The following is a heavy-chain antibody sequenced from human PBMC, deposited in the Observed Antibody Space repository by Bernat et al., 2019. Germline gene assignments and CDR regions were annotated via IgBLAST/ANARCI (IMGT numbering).Heavy chain of an antibody. CDR3: VRSVSGAAGFFDY. Sequence: EVKLVESGGGLIQPGGSLRLSCAASGFTFSGDWMHWVRQVPGKGLVWVSRINGDGTITDYAESVKGRFTISRDNAKNTRYLQMNSLRVEDTAVYYCVRSVSGAAGFFDYWGPGSLVTVSS. CDR2: INGDGTIT. CDR1: GFTFSGDW. V-gene: IGHV3-74*01. J-gene: IGHJ4*02. D-gene: IGHD5/OR15-5a*01.